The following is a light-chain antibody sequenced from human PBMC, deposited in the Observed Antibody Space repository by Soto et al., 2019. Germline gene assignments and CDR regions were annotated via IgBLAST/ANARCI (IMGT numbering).Light chain of an antibody. CDR2: KPS. J-gene: IGKJ1*01. CDR1: QTISSW. CDR3: RHYNSYSEA. V-gene: IGKV1-5*03. Sequence: DIQMTQSPSTLSGSVGDRVTITCRASQTISSWLAWYQQKPGKAPKLLIYKPSTLKSGVPSRFSGSGSGTEFTLTISSLQPDDFATYYCRHYNSYSEAFGQGTKVDIK.